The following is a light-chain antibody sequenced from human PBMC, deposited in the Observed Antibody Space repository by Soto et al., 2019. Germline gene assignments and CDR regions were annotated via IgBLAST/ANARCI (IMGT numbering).Light chain of an antibody. CDR3: CSYAGSSPSYV. J-gene: IGLJ1*01. V-gene: IGLV2-23*02. Sequence: QSVQTQAASVSGSPGQSITISCTGTSSDFGNYKFVSWYQQHPDKAPKVMIYEVSQRPSGVSDRFSGSKSGNTASLTISGLQAEDEADYYCCSYAGSSPSYVFGTGTKVTVL. CDR1: SSDFGNYKF. CDR2: EVS.